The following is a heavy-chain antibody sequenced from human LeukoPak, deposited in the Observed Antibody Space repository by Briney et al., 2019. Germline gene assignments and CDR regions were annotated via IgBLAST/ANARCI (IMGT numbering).Heavy chain of an antibody. Sequence: PSETLSLTCTVSGGSISSYYWSWIRQPPGKGLEWIGYVDHTGSTNFNPSLNARVSISRDTSKNLFSLRLRSVTAADTAVYFCARGRVSSSTWYSTYYYYFYMDVWGKGTTVTVSS. CDR2: VDHTGST. V-gene: IGHV4-59*01. CDR3: ARGRVSSSTWYSTYYYYFYMDV. CDR1: GGSISSYY. J-gene: IGHJ6*03. D-gene: IGHD4-11*01.